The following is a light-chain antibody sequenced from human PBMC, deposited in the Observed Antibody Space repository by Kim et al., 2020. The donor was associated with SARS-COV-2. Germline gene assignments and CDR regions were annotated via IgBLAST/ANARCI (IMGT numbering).Light chain of an antibody. CDR2: GNT. CDR3: QSFDSRLRGVV. J-gene: IGLJ2*01. CDR1: SSNLGTGFD. Sequence: ISCIGSSSNLGTGFDVHWYQQIPGRVPKLLIYGNTNRPSGVPDRFSGSKSDTSASLAITGLQPEDEADYYCQSFDSRLRGVVFGGGTKVTVL. V-gene: IGLV1-40*01.